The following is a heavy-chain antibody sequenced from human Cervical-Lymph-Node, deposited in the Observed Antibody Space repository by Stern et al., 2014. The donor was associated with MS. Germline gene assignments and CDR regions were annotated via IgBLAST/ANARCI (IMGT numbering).Heavy chain of an antibody. CDR1: GDTFNNYA. V-gene: IGHV1-69*01. D-gene: IGHD5-18*01. CDR2: IIPVFGTT. CDR3: ARDDVEAAMWS. J-gene: IGHJ4*02. Sequence: QVQLVESGAELKKPGSSVKVSCKTSGDTFNNYAISWVRQDPGQGLEWMGGIIPVFGTTDYAQKFQGRLTITADEPTSTAYMELTSLRFDDTAVYYCARDDVEAAMWSWGQGTLVTVSS.